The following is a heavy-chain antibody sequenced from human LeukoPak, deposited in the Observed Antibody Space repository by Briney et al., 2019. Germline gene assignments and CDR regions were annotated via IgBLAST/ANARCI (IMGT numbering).Heavy chain of an antibody. CDR2: IYHSGST. Sequence: PSETLSLTCAVSGYPISSGYYWGWIRQPPGKGLEWIGSIYHSGSTYYNLSLKSRVTISVDTSKNQFSLKLSSVTAADTAVYYCARVVSAYSSSQGYYFDYWGQGTLVTVSS. CDR1: GYPISSGYY. V-gene: IGHV4-38-2*01. D-gene: IGHD6-13*01. CDR3: ARVVSAYSSSQGYYFDY. J-gene: IGHJ4*02.